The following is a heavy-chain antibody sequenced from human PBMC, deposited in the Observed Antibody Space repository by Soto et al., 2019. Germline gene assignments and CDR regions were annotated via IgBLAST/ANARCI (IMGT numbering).Heavy chain of an antibody. CDR2: ISSNGGST. D-gene: IGHD2-2*01. CDR3: ARYCSSTSCPPFDAFAI. J-gene: IGHJ3*02. CDR1: GFTFSSYA. Sequence: GGSLRLSCAASGFTFSSYAMHWVRQAPGKGLEYVSAISSNGGSTYYANSVKGRFTISRDNSKNTLYLQMGSLRAEDMAVYYCARYCSSTSCPPFDAFAIWGQGTMVTVSS. V-gene: IGHV3-64*01.